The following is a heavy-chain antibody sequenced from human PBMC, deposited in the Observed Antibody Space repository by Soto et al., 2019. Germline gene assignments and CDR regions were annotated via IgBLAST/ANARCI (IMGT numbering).Heavy chain of an antibody. V-gene: IGHV3-21*01. CDR2: ISSSSSYI. Sequence: EVQLVESGGGLVKPGGSLRLSCAASGFTFSSYSMNWVRQAPGKGLEWVSSISSSSSYIYYADSVKGRFTISRDNAKNSLYLQMNSLRAEDTAVYYCARDGGDYGSPDAFDIWGQGTMVTVSS. D-gene: IGHD4-17*01. CDR3: ARDGGDYGSPDAFDI. J-gene: IGHJ3*02. CDR1: GFTFSSYS.